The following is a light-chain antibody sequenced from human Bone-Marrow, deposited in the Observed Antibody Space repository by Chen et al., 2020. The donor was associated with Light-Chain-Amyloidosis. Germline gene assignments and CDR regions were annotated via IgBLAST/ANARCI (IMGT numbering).Light chain of an antibody. V-gene: IGLV3-25*03. J-gene: IGLJ3*02. Sequence: SYSLPQPPSVSVSPGQTSRTPCSGEALPKQYAYWYQQKPGQAPVLVLYKDSERPSGIPERFSGSSSGTTVTLTISGVQAEDEADYYCQSADSSGTYWVFGGGTKLTVL. CDR2: KDS. CDR1: ALPKQY. CDR3: QSADSSGTYWV.